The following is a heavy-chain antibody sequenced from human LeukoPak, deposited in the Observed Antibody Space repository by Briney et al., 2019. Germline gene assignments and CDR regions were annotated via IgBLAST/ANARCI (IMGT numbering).Heavy chain of an antibody. D-gene: IGHD3-10*01. CDR2: INHSGST. V-gene: IGHV4-34*01. CDR1: GGSFSGYY. CDR3: ARWGRDYGSGSYLGYFDY. J-gene: IGHJ4*02. Sequence: SETLSLTCAVYGGSFSGYYWSWIRQPPGKGLEWIGEINHSGSTNYNPSLKSRVTISVDTSKNQFSLKLSSVTAADTAVNYCARWGRDYGSGSYLGYFDYWGQGTLVTVSS.